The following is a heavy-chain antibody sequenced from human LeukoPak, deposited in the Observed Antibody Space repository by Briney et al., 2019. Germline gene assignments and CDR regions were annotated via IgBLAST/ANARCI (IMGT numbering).Heavy chain of an antibody. J-gene: IGHJ4*02. CDR1: GFTFSSYV. CDR3: AREASHDYGDYRYYFDY. V-gene: IGHV3-23*02. Sequence: GGSLRLSCAASGFTFSSYVMSWVRQAPGKGLEWVSGMSGSGGSTYYGDSVKGRFTISRDNSKNTLYLQMNSLRAEDTAVYYCAREASHDYGDYRYYFDYWGQGTLVTVSS. D-gene: IGHD4-17*01. CDR2: MSGSGGST.